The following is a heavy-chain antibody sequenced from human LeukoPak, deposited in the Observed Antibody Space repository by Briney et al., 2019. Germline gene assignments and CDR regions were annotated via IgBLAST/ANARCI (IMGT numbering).Heavy chain of an antibody. CDR1: GGSISSYY. CDR3: ARESRRQLAGDWFDP. V-gene: IGHV4-59*12. J-gene: IGHJ5*02. D-gene: IGHD6-13*01. Sequence: PSETLSLTCTVSGGSISSYYWSWIRQPPGKGLEWIGYIYHSGSTYYNPSLKSRVTISVDRSKNQFSLKLSSVTAADTAVYYCARESRRQLAGDWFDPWGQGILVTVSS. CDR2: IYHSGST.